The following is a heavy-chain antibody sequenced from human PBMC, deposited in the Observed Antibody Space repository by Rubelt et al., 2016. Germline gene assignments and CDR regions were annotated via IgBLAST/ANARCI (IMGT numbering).Heavy chain of an antibody. Sequence: QVQLQESGPGLVKLSETLSLTCAVSGGSISSYYWSWIRQPPGKGLEWIGYVYYSGSTNYNPSLKSRVTISVDTSKNHFSLKLSSVTAADTAVYYCASSTVTNRYWYFDLWGRGTLVTVSS. D-gene: IGHD4-17*01. CDR3: ASSTVTNRYWYFDL. V-gene: IGHV4-59*08. CDR1: GGSISSYY. J-gene: IGHJ2*01. CDR2: VYYSGST.